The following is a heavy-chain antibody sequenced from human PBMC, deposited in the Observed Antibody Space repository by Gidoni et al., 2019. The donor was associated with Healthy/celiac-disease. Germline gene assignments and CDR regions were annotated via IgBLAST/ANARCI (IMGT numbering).Heavy chain of an antibody. V-gene: IGHV3-53*01. CDR1: GFTVSSNY. CDR3: ARGDGSYDFWSGFQNYGMDV. CDR2: IYSGGST. D-gene: IGHD3-3*01. Sequence: EVQLVESGGGLIQPGGSLRLSCAASGFTVSSNYMSWVRQAPGKGLEWVSVIYSGGSTYYAGSVKGRFTISRDNSKNTLYLQMNSLRAEDTAVYYCARGDGSYDFWSGFQNYGMDVWGQGTTVTVSS. J-gene: IGHJ6*02.